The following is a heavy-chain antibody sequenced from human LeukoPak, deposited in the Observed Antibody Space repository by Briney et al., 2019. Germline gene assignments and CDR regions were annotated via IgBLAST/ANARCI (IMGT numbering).Heavy chain of an antibody. Sequence: ASVKVSCKASGGTFSSYAISWVRQAPGQGLEWMGGIIPIFGTANYAQKFQGRVTITADESTSTAYMELSSLRSEDTAVYYCARDGSSSSEMRYFDYWGQGTLVTVSS. D-gene: IGHD6-13*01. V-gene: IGHV1-69*13. J-gene: IGHJ4*02. CDR1: GGTFSSYA. CDR2: IIPIFGTA. CDR3: ARDGSSSSEMRYFDY.